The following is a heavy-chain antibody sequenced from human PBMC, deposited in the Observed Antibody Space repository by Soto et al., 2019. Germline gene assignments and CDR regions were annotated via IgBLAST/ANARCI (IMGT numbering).Heavy chain of an antibody. CDR2: IDWDDDK. D-gene: IGHD3-22*01. CDR1: GVSISSGDYY. J-gene: IGHJ4*02. CDR3: ARMSYYYDSSGAGNGYFDY. V-gene: IGHV2-70*11. Sequence: TLSLTCTVSGVSISSGDYYWSWIRQPPGKALEWLERIDWDDDKYYSTSLKTRLTISKDTSKNQVVLTMTNMDPVDTATYYCARMSYYYDSSGAGNGYFDYWGQGTLVTVS.